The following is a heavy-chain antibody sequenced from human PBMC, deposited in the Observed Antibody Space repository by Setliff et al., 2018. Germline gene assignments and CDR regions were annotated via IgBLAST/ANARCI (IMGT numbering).Heavy chain of an antibody. V-gene: IGHV1-69*05. J-gene: IGHJ6*03. D-gene: IGHD1-20*01. CDR1: GGTFSSQG. CDR2: IMPIFGTT. Sequence: GASAKVSCKASGGTFSSQGISWVRQAPGQGLEWMGGIMPIFGTTNYARKFQGRVTITTDKSTSTAYMEMGSLRSEDTAVYYCAREFGITASVENYYYYMDVWGKGTTVTVSS. CDR3: AREFGITASVENYYYYMDV.